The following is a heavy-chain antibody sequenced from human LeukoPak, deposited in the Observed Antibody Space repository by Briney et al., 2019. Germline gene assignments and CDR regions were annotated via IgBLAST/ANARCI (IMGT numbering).Heavy chain of an antibody. Sequence: GGSLRLSCAASGFTFDDYGMSWVRQAPGKGLEWVSGIKWNGGSTGYADSVKGRFTISRDNAKNSLYLQMNSLRPEDTAVYYCAKDLMRDRWFGESWGQGTLVTVSS. CDR1: GFTFDDYG. V-gene: IGHV3-20*04. CDR2: IKWNGGST. J-gene: IGHJ5*02. D-gene: IGHD3-10*01. CDR3: AKDLMRDRWFGES.